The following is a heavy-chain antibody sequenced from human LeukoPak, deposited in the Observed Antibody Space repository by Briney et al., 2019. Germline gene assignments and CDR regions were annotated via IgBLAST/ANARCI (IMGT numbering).Heavy chain of an antibody. CDR3: ARGGESCSSTSCYLNWFDP. CDR2: INHSGST. J-gene: IGHJ5*02. V-gene: IGHV4-34*01. D-gene: IGHD2-2*01. Sequence: PSETLSLTCAVYGGSFSGYYWSWIRQPPGKGPEWIGEINHSGSTNYNPSLKSRVTISVDTSKNQFSLKLSSVTAADTAVYYCARGGESCSSTSCYLNWFDPWGQGTLVTVSS. CDR1: GGSFSGYY.